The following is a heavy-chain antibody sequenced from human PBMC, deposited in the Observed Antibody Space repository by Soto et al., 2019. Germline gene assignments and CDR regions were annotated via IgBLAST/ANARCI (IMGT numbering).Heavy chain of an antibody. CDR2: IYYSGST. J-gene: IGHJ4*02. Sequence: SETLSLTCTVSGGSISSSTYYWGWIRQPPGKGLEWIGSIYYSGSTYYNPSLKSRVTISVDTSKNQFSLKLSSVTAADTAVYYCANSYGDYVSYWGQGTLVTSPQ. CDR3: ANSYGDYVSY. V-gene: IGHV4-39*01. D-gene: IGHD4-17*01. CDR1: GGSISSSTYY.